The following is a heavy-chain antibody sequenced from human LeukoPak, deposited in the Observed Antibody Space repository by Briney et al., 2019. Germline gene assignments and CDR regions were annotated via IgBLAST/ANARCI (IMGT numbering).Heavy chain of an antibody. J-gene: IGHJ3*02. CDR2: ISGSGGST. CDR3: ARDTHYDFWSASDAFDI. CDR1: GFTFSSYA. D-gene: IGHD3-3*01. V-gene: IGHV3-23*01. Sequence: GGSLRLSCAASGFTFSSYAMSWVRQAPGKGLEWVSAISGSGGSTYYADSVKGRFTISRDNAKNSLYLQMNSLRDEDTAVYYCARDTHYDFWSASDAFDIWGQGTMVTVSS.